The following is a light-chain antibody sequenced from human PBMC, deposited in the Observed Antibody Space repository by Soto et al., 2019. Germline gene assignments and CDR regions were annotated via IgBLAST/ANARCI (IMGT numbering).Light chain of an antibody. V-gene: IGLV2-14*01. CDR2: EVT. CDR1: NNDVGAYNY. Sequence: QSALTQPASVSGSPGQSITISCTGTNNDVGAYNYVSWYQRHPGKAPKLMIYEVTYRPSGVSNRFSGSKSGNTASLTISGLQADDEADYYCSSYSSTTTYVLFGGGTKLTVL. CDR3: SSYSSTTTYVL. J-gene: IGLJ2*01.